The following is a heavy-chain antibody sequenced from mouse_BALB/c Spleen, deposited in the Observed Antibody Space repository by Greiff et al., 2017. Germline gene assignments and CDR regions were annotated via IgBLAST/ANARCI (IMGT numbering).Heavy chain of an antibody. CDR2: ISSGGSYT. J-gene: IGHJ4*01. CDR3: ARHARIGHDGTDAMDY. D-gene: IGHD2-3*01. CDR1: GFTFSSYA. V-gene: IGHV5-9-3*01. Sequence: EVQVVESGGGLVKPGGSLKLSCAASGFTFSSYAMSWVRQTPEKRLEWVATISSGGSYTYYPDSVKGRFTISRDNAKNTLYLQMSSLRSEDTAMYYCARHARIGHDGTDAMDYWGQGTSVTVSS.